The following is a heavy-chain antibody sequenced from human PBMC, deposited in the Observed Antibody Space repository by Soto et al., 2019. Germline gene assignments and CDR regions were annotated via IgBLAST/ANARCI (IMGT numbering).Heavy chain of an antibody. CDR2: IDGGGTT. CDR3: ATLRGFSSGGSWYSHVADY. J-gene: IGHJ4*02. Sequence: EVHLWESGGDLVQPGGSLRVSCVGSGYTFSSRAMSWVRQAPGKGLEWVSGIDGGGTTDYADSVKGRFTISRDNSQDTLYLQMNSLRAEDTAVYYCATLRGFSSGGSWYSHVADYWGQGTLVTVSS. CDR1: GYTFSSRA. V-gene: IGHV3-23*01. D-gene: IGHD2-8*02.